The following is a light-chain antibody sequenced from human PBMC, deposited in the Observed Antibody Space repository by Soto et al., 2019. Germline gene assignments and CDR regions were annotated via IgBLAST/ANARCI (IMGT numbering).Light chain of an antibody. J-gene: IGKJ4*01. Sequence: DIQMTQSPPTLPATVGDRVTITCRASQTLSNKLAWYPQKPGKAPKVLIHKATSLQSGVPSRFSGSGSGTEFTLTISSLQPDDFATYYCQQYSSYSFTFGGGTKVEIK. V-gene: IGKV1-5*03. CDR1: QTLSNK. CDR3: QQYSSYSFT. CDR2: KAT.